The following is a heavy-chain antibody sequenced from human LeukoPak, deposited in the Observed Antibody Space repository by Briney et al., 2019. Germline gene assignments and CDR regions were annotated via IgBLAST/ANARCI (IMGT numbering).Heavy chain of an antibody. CDR1: GYTFTGYY. Sequence: GSSVKVSCKASGYTFTGYYMHWVRQAPGQGLEWMGWINPNSGGTNYAQKFQGRVTMTRDTSISTAYMELSRLRSDDTAVYYCARGGTDMTTVTSPYYYYYYMDVWGKGTTVTVSS. D-gene: IGHD4-11*01. J-gene: IGHJ6*03. V-gene: IGHV1-2*02. CDR2: INPNSGGT. CDR3: ARGGTDMTTVTSPYYYYYYMDV.